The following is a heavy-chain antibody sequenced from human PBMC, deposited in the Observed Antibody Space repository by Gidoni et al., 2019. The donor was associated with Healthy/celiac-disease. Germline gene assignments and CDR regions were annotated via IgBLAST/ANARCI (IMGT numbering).Heavy chain of an antibody. CDR3: ARDRRSTSSMDV. CDR1: GFPFSSYS. J-gene: IGHJ6*02. Sequence: EVQLVESGGGLVKPGGSLRLSCAASGFPFSSYSRNWVRQAPGKGLEWVSSISSSSSYMYYADSVKGRFTISRDNAKNSLYLQMNSLRAEDTAVYYCARDRRSTSSMDVWGQGTTVTVSS. D-gene: IGHD2-2*01. CDR2: ISSSSSYM. V-gene: IGHV3-21*01.